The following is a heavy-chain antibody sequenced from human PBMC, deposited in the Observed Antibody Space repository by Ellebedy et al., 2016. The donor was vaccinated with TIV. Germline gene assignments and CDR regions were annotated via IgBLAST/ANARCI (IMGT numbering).Heavy chain of an antibody. V-gene: IGHV1-46*01. CDR3: ARDPKVGIAAAGQSDGMDV. J-gene: IGHJ6*02. CDR1: GYTFTNYY. CDR2: INPNGGGT. Sequence: AASVKVSCKASGYTFTNYYINWVRQAPGQGLEWMGLINPNGGGTSYAQKIQGRVTMTRDTSTSTVNMELSSLRSEYTAVYYCARDPKVGIAAAGQSDGMDVWGQGTTVTVSS. D-gene: IGHD6-13*01.